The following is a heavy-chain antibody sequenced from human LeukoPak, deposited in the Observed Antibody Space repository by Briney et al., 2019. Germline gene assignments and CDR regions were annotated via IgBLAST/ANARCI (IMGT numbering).Heavy chain of an antibody. CDR1: GFTFSSTW. Sequence: GGSLRLSCAASGFTFSSTWMHWVRQVPGKELVWVARIESDGRRTTYAESVKGRFTISRDNAKNSLYLQMNSLRAEDTAVYYCARSGGYSGYDGYYYYYMDVWGKGTTVTISS. J-gene: IGHJ6*03. CDR3: ARSGGYSGYDGYYYYYMDV. CDR2: IESDGRRT. V-gene: IGHV3-74*03. D-gene: IGHD5-12*01.